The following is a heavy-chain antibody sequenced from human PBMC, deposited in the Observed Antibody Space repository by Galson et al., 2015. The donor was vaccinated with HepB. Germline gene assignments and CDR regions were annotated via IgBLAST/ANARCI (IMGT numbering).Heavy chain of an antibody. J-gene: IGHJ4*02. V-gene: IGHV3-7*03. CDR1: GFPFSSYW. CDR3: ARDRMGHTAMVDY. Sequence: SLRLSCAASGFPFSSYWVSWVRQAPGKGLEWVANIKQDGSEKYYVDSVKGRFTISRDNAKNSLYLQMNSLRAEDTAVYYCARDRMGHTAMVDYWGQGTLVTVSS. D-gene: IGHD5-18*01. CDR2: IKQDGSEK.